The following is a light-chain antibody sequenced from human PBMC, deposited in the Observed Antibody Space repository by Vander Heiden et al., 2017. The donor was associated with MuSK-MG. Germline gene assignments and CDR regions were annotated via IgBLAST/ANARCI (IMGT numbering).Light chain of an antibody. CDR2: QDS. J-gene: IGLJ2*01. Sequence: YVLTHRPRVFRSPGQTASITCSGDRWGDKSAFWYQQKPGQSLVLVIYQDSKRPSGIPARFSGSISFNTSTRNMSEARDMGEDVCYYHPMDSYIMMVGGGTKLTVL. V-gene: IGLV3-1*01. CDR1: RWGDKS. CDR3: HPMDSYIMM.